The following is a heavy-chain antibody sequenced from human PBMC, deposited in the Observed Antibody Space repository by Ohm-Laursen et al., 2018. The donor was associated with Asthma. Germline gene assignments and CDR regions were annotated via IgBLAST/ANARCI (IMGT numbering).Heavy chain of an antibody. Sequence: GSLRLSCAASGFTVGSDYMTWVRQAPGKGLEWVASISTASTFIYYADSVRGRFTTSRDNANDLVYPQMNDLRAEDTALYYCARIGPEWELPGREYSVHHWGQGTLVTVSS. V-gene: IGHV3-21*01. J-gene: IGHJ1*01. CDR2: ISTASTFI. CDR1: GFTVGSDY. CDR3: ARIGPEWELPGREYSVHH. D-gene: IGHD1-26*01.